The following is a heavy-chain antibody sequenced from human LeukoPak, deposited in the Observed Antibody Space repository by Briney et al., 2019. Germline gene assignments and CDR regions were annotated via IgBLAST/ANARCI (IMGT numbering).Heavy chain of an antibody. D-gene: IGHD2-15*01. Sequence: ASVKVSCKASGYTFTSYDINWVRQATGQGLEWMGWMNPNSGNTGYAQKFQGRVTITRNTSISTAYMELSSLRSEDTAVYYCARGPIGYCSGGSCYSGVDNWFDPWGQGTLVTVSS. CDR1: GYTFTSYD. CDR3: ARGPIGYCSGGSCYSGVDNWFDP. V-gene: IGHV1-8*01. J-gene: IGHJ5*02. CDR2: MNPNSGNT.